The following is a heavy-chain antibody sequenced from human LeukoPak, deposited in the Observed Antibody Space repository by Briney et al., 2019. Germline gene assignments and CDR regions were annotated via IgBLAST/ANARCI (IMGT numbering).Heavy chain of an antibody. CDR2: IYTSGST. J-gene: IGHJ5*02. CDR1: GASISPNY. D-gene: IGHD1-26*01. V-gene: IGHV4-4*07. CDR3: ARDKCPGSYFTHWFDP. Sequence: SETLSLTCTVSGASISPNYWSWIRQPAGKGLEWIGRIYTSGSTNYNPSLKSRVTISVDTSKNQFSLKLSSVTAADTAVYYCARDKCPGSYFTHWFDPWGQGTLVTVSS.